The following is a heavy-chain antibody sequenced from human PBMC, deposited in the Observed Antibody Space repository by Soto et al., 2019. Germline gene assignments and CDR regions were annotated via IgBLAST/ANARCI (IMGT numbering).Heavy chain of an antibody. J-gene: IGHJ6*02. Sequence: SETLSLTCTVSGGSISSYYWSWIRQPPGKGLEWIGYIYYSGSTNYNPSLKSRVTISVDTSKNQVSLKLSSVTAADTAVYYCARDSSMIVVGRMDVWGQGTTVTVSS. CDR3: ARDSSMIVVGRMDV. CDR2: IYYSGST. V-gene: IGHV4-59*01. CDR1: GGSISSYY. D-gene: IGHD3-22*01.